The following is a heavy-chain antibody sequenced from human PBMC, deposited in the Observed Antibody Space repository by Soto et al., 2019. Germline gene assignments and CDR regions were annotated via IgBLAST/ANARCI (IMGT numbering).Heavy chain of an antibody. D-gene: IGHD5-18*01. J-gene: IGHJ4*02. Sequence: PSETLSLTCAVYGGSFSGYYWSWIRQPPGKGLEWIGEINHSGSTNYNPSLKSRVTISVDTSKNQFSLKLSSVTAADTAVYYCARWGVEGDTAGGGFDYWCQGTLVTVSS. CDR1: GGSFSGYY. CDR3: ARWGVEGDTAGGGFDY. CDR2: INHSGST. V-gene: IGHV4-34*01.